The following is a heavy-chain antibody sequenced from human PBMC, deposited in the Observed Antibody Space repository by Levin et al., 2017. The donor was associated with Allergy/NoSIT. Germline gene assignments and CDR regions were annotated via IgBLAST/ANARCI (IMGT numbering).Heavy chain of an antibody. CDR1: GGTFSSYA. V-gene: IGHV1-69*06. D-gene: IGHD6-13*01. CDR3: ARDVSTSSMIIAAAGTGWFDP. CDR2: IIPIFGTA. J-gene: IGHJ5*02. Sequence: PRASVKVSCKASGGTFSSYAISWVRQAPGQGLEWMGGIIPIFGTANYAQKFQGRVTITADKSTSTAYMELSSLRSEDTAVYYCARDVSTSSMIIAAAGTGWFDPWGQGTLVTVSS.